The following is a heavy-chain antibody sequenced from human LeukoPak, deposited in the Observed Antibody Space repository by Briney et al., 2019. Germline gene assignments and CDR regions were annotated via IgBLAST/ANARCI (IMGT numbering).Heavy chain of an antibody. J-gene: IGHJ6*03. Sequence: SETLSLTCTVSGGSISSSSYYWGWIRQPPGKGLEWIGSIYYSGSTYYNPSLKSRVTISVDTSKNQFSLKLSSVTAADTAVYYCARAPLGVDCTNGVCYFFSYRPRGVYYMDVWGKGTTVTVSS. CDR1: GGSISSSSYY. D-gene: IGHD2-8*01. CDR2: IYYSGST. CDR3: ARAPLGVDCTNGVCYFFSYRPRGVYYMDV. V-gene: IGHV4-39*07.